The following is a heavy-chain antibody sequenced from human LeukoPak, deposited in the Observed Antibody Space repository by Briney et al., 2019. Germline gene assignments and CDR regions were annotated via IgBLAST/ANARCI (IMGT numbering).Heavy chain of an antibody. D-gene: IGHD3-3*01. V-gene: IGHV3-21*01. CDR1: GFTFSSYN. CDR3: ARESEIRFLEWLFVIDY. J-gene: IGHJ4*02. Sequence: GGSLRLSCAASGFTFSSYNMNWVRQAPGKVLEWVSSISSTSNYIYYADSVKGRFTISRDNAKNSLYLQMNSLRAEDTAVYYCARESEIRFLEWLFVIDYWGQGTLVTVSS. CDR2: ISSTSNYI.